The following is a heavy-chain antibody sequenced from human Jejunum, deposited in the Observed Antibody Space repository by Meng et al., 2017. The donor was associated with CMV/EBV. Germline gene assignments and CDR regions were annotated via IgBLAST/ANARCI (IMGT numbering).Heavy chain of an antibody. J-gene: IGHJ6*02. V-gene: IGHV4-59*01. CDR2: ISSSGTP. CDR3: ARGRVYYYGWNPPYAMDV. D-gene: IGHD3-10*01. Sequence: IGSFYWTWLRPTPEEGLEWIGYISSSGTPNYNPSLKSRLTMSVDASQTQFSLNLRSVTAADTAVYHCARGRVYYYGWNPPYAMDVWGRGTTVTVSS. CDR1: IGSFY.